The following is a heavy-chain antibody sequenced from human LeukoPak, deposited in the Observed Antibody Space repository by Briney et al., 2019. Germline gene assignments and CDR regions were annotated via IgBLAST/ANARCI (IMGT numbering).Heavy chain of an antibody. D-gene: IGHD6-13*01. Sequence: GGSLRLSCAASGFTFSSYSMNWVRQAPGKGLEWVANIKQDGSEKYYVDSVKGRFTISRDNAKNSLYLQMNSLRAEDTAVYYCAKGHAAAGPYYFDYWGQGTLVTVSS. CDR3: AKGHAAAGPYYFDY. CDR1: GFTFSSYS. CDR2: IKQDGSEK. J-gene: IGHJ4*02. V-gene: IGHV3-7*01.